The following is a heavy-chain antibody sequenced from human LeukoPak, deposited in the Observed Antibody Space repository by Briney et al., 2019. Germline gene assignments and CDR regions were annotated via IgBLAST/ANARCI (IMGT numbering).Heavy chain of an antibody. CDR3: ARESAGGPDY. D-gene: IGHD6-19*01. Sequence: GGSLRLSCAASGFTLSSHWMSWVRQAPGKGLEWVANIKPDGSEQYYVNSVRGRFTISRDNAKNSLYLQMNSLRAADTAVYYCARESAGGPDYWGQGNLVTVSS. CDR2: IKPDGSEQ. J-gene: IGHJ4*02. V-gene: IGHV3-7*05. CDR1: GFTLSSHW.